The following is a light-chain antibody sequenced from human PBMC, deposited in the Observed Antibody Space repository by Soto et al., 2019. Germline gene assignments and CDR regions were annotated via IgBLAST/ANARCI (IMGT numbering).Light chain of an antibody. J-gene: IGKJ4*01. CDR1: QNVNNN. V-gene: IGKV3-15*01. Sequence: EIVMTQSPASLSVSPGERATLSCRASQNVNNNLAWYQQKPGQAPRLLIHGASTRASGIPGTFSGSGSGTEFTLTISSLQSEDFAVYYCQQYISWPLTFGGGTKVEIK. CDR3: QQYISWPLT. CDR2: GAS.